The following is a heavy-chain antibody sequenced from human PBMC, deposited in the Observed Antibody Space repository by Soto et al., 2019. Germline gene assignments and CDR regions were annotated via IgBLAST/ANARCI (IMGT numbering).Heavy chain of an antibody. D-gene: IGHD3-9*01. J-gene: IGHJ4*02. CDR2: ISGSGGST. V-gene: IGHV3-23*01. CDR3: AKVGDYDILTGYYNVMGTLDY. Sequence: GGSLRLSCAASGFTFSSYAMSWVRQAPGKGLEWVSAISGSGGSTYYADSVKGRFTISRDNSKNTLYLQMNSLRAEDTAVYYCAKVGDYDILTGYYNVMGTLDYWGQGTLVTVSS. CDR1: GFTFSSYA.